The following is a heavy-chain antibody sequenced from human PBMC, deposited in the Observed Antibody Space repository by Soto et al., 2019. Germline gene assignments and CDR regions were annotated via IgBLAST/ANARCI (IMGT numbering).Heavy chain of an antibody. CDR2: ISYDGSNK. D-gene: IGHD3-9*01. V-gene: IGHV3-30*18. Sequence: GGSLRLSCAASGFTFSSYGMHWVRQAPGKGLEWVAVISYDGSNKYYADSVKGRFTISRDSSKNTLYLQMNSLRAEDTAVYYCAKGGYDILTGYYRQTGFDYWGQGTLVTVSS. J-gene: IGHJ4*02. CDR3: AKGGYDILTGYYRQTGFDY. CDR1: GFTFSSYG.